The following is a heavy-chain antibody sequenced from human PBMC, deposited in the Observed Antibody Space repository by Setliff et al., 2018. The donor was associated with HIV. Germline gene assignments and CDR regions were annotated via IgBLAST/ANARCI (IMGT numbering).Heavy chain of an antibody. D-gene: IGHD3-22*01. CDR3: ASLGQVYYDPAGNAFDI. J-gene: IGHJ3*02. V-gene: IGHV1-2*02. CDR1: GYTFTSDY. Sequence: ASVKVSCKASGYTFTSDYIHWVRPAPGQGLEWMGIINPNSGDKNYAQKVQGRVTMTRDTSISTPYMELSRLRSDDTAVYYCASLGQVYYDPAGNAFDIWGQGTMVTVSS. CDR2: INPNSGDK.